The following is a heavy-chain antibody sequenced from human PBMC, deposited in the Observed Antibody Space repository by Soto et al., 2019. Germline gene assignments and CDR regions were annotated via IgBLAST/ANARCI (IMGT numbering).Heavy chain of an antibody. CDR2: IIPIFGTA. CDR1: GGTFSSYS. CDR3: ARGVHCSSTSCYYYYGMDV. D-gene: IGHD2-2*01. J-gene: IGHJ6*02. V-gene: IGHV1-69*06. Sequence: QVQLVQSGAEVKKPGSSVKVSCKASGGTFSSYSISWVRQAPGQGLEWMGGIIPIFGTANYAQKFQGRVTITADKSTRTAYMELSSLRSEDTAVYYCARGVHCSSTSCYYYYGMDVWGQGTTVTVSS.